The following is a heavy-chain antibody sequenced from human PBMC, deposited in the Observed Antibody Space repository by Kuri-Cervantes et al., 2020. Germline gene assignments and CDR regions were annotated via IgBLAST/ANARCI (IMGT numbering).Heavy chain of an antibody. CDR3: ARAGDTPSWNYYYMDV. V-gene: IGHV4-59*08. J-gene: IGHJ6*03. CDR1: GGSISSYY. Sequence: SETLSLTCAVSGGSISSYYWTWIRQPPGKGLEWIGYIYYSGSTNYKPSLKSRVTISVDTSKNQFSLRLSSVTAADTAVYYCARAGDTPSWNYYYMDVWGRGTTVTVSS. CDR2: IYYSGST. D-gene: IGHD5-18*01.